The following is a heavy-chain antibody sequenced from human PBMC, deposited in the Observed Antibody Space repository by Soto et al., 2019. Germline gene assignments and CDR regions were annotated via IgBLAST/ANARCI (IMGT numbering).Heavy chain of an antibody. J-gene: IGHJ4*02. V-gene: IGHV3-30*03. Sequence: QVQLVESGGGVVQPGRSLTLSCAASGFTFSSYGMHWVRQDPGKGLEWVALISNTGSSKYYADSVKGRLTISRDNSKNTLYLQMNSLRAEDTAVYYCARDRGNSGGSCPDKWGQGTLVTVSS. D-gene: IGHD2-15*01. CDR3: ARDRGNSGGSCPDK. CDR1: GFTFSSYG. CDR2: ISNTGSSK.